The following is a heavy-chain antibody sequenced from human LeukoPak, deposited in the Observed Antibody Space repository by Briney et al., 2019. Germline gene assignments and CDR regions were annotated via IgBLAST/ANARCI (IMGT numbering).Heavy chain of an antibody. CDR3: ARHRVDKYYDILTGYYPY. CDR2: ISSSGSSI. CDR1: GFTFSTYE. Sequence: PGGSLRLSCAASGFTFSTYEMNWVRQAPGKGLEWVSYISSSGSSIYYADSVKGRFTISRDNAKNSLYLQMNSLRAEDTAVYYCARHRVDKYYDILTGYYPYWGQGTLVTVSS. D-gene: IGHD3-9*01. V-gene: IGHV3-48*03. J-gene: IGHJ4*02.